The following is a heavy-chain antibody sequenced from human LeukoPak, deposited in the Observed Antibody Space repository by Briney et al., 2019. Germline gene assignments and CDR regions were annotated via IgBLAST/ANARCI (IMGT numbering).Heavy chain of an antibody. CDR3: ARDPLSTNDFDI. Sequence: PSETLSLTCTVSGGSITNSYWNWIRQSPGKGLEWNGYINYSGSTNYNPSLKSRVTISVDTSKNQFSLKLSSVTAADTAVYFCARDPLSTNDFDIWGQGTMVTVSS. CDR2: INYSGST. D-gene: IGHD1-1*01. J-gene: IGHJ3*02. CDR1: GGSITNSY. V-gene: IGHV4-59*01.